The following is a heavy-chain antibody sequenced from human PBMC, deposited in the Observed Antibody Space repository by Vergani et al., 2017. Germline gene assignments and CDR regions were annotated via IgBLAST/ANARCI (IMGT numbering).Heavy chain of an antibody. CDR1: GFTFSNAW. Sequence: EVQLVESGGGLVKPGGSLRLSCAASGFTFSNAWMHWVRQAPGKGLLWVSRINSDGSSTSYADSVKGRFTISRDNSKNTLYLQMNSLRAEDTAVYYCARGMARYYDSSCYVYWGQGTLVTVSS. V-gene: IGHV3-74*02. J-gene: IGHJ4*02. CDR3: ARGMARYYDSSCYVY. CDR2: INSDGSST. D-gene: IGHD3-22*01.